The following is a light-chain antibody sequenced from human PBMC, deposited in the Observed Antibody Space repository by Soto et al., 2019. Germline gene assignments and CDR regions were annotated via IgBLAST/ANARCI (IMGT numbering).Light chain of an antibody. CDR1: SSDVGGYHY. V-gene: IGLV2-14*01. CDR2: DVS. J-gene: IGLJ2*01. CDR3: SSYSSTGTLRV. Sequence: QSALTQPASVSGSPGQSITISCTGTSSDVGGYHYVSWYQQHPGKAPKLMIYDVSNRPSGVSNRFSCSKSGTTASLTISGLQAEDEANYYCSSYSSTGTLRVFGGGTKLTVL.